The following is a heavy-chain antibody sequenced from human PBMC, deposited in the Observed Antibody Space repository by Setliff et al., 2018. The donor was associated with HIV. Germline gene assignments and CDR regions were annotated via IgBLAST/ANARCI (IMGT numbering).Heavy chain of an antibody. CDR3: VRAAAGLDI. Sequence: GESLRLSCAVSGFTLSDYYMDWVRQAPGKGLEWVGRTRNKANGYITEYGASVQGRFTISRDNSKDSLSLQMNNLKAEDTAVYYCVRAAAGLDIWSQGIQVTVSS. CDR1: GFTLSDYY. J-gene: IGHJ4*02. V-gene: IGHV3-72*01. CDR2: TRNKANGYIT.